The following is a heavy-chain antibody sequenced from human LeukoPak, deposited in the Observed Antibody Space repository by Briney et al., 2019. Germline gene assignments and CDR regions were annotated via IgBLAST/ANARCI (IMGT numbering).Heavy chain of an antibody. CDR3: AKSRDTYALFDY. CDR1: GFTFSSYE. J-gene: IGHJ4*02. CDR2: ISSSSTTI. D-gene: IGHD2-2*01. V-gene: IGHV3-48*03. Sequence: GGSLRLSCASSGFTFSSYEMNWVRQAPGKGLEWVSYISSSSTTIYYADSVKGRFTISRDNAKNSLYLQMNSLRAEDTAVYYCAKSRDTYALFDYWGQGTLVTVSS.